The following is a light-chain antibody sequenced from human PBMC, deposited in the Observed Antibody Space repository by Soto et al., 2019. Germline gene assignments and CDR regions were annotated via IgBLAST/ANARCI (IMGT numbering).Light chain of an antibody. J-gene: IGKJ1*01. Sequence: DIHMTQSPSTLSSSIGDRVTITCRASESIRTWLAWYQHKPGKAPKFLIYDASSLESGVPSRFSGSRSGTDYTLTIGSLQPEDFATYYCQQLNGSPWTFGQGTKVDI. CDR2: DAS. CDR3: QQLNGSPWT. CDR1: ESIRTW. V-gene: IGKV1-5*01.